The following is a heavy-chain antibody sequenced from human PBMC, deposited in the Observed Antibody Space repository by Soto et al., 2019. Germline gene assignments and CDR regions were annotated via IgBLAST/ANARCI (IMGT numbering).Heavy chain of an antibody. CDR1: GYTFTHYF. D-gene: IGHD3-10*01. Sequence: QVHLMQSGPEVRRPGASVTVSCKASGYTFTHYFIHWVRRAPGQGLEWMGYINPKSGDTHYSQTLRGRVSMTRDTSTDTANMGLSSLKSDDTAVYFCARVPGHKNSRGDFWGQGIPITVSS. CDR3: ARVPGHKNSRGDF. V-gene: IGHV1-2*02. CDR2: INPKSGDT. J-gene: IGHJ4*02.